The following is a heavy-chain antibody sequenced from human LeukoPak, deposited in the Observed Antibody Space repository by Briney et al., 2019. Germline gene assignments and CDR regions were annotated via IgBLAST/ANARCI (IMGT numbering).Heavy chain of an antibody. CDR1: GASITSYY. D-gene: IGHD6-19*01. CDR2: IAYNGNT. J-gene: IGHJ4*02. Sequence: PSETLSLTCTVSGASITSYYWKWIRQPPGKGLEWIGYIAYNGNTNYSPSLKSRVTMSIDTSKNQFSLKLPSVTAADTAVYYCARAGTSGWYGEYWGRGILVTVSS. V-gene: IGHV4-59*01. CDR3: ARAGTSGWYGEY.